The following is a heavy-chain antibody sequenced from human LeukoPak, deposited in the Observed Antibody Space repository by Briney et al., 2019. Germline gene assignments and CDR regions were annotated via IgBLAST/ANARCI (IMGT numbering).Heavy chain of an antibody. Sequence: ASVKVSCKASGYTFTSYDINWVRQATGQGLEWMGWMNPNSGNTGYAQKFQGRVTMTRNTSISTAYMGLSSLRSEDTAVYYCARDRRIAAAGALSYWGQGTLVTVSS. CDR2: MNPNSGNT. V-gene: IGHV1-8*01. J-gene: IGHJ4*02. CDR1: GYTFTSYD. CDR3: ARDRRIAAAGALSY. D-gene: IGHD6-13*01.